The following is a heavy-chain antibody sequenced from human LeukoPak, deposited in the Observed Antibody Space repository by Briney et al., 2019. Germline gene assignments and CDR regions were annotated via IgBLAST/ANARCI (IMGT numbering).Heavy chain of an antibody. CDR3: ARYFDSYYYYYMDV. CDR1: GYTFTSYD. Sequence: ASVKVSCKASGYTFTSYDINWVRQAPGQGLEWMGWMNPNSGNTGYAQKFQGRVTMTRNTSISTAYMELSSLRSEDTAVYYCARYFDSYYYYYMDVWGKGTTVTISS. D-gene: IGHD3-9*01. J-gene: IGHJ6*03. V-gene: IGHV1-8*02. CDR2: MNPNSGNT.